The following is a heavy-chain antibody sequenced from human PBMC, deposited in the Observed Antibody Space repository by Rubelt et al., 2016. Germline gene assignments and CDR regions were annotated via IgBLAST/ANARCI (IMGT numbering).Heavy chain of an antibody. CDR1: GYTFTSYD. V-gene: IGHV1-2*02. CDR2: INPNSGGT. Sequence: QVQLVQSGAEVKKPGASVKVSCKASGYTFTSYDINWVRQATGQGLEWMGWINPNSGGTNDAQKFQGRVTMTRDTSISTAYMELSRLRSDDTAVYYCATTYSSSWYLGYWGQGTLVTVSS. D-gene: IGHD6-13*01. CDR3: ATTYSSSWYLGY. J-gene: IGHJ4*02.